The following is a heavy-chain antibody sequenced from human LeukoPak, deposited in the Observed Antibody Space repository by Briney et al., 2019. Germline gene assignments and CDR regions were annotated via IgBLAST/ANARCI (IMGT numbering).Heavy chain of an antibody. Sequence: ASVKVSCKASGYTFTGYYMHWVRQAPGQGLEWMGWINPNSGGTNYAQKFQGRVTMTRDTSINTAYMELSRLRSDDTAVYYCASGGILGVVIISYFDYWGQGTLVTVSS. CDR2: INPNSGGT. V-gene: IGHV1-2*02. D-gene: IGHD3-3*01. CDR1: GYTFTGYY. CDR3: ASGGILGVVIISYFDY. J-gene: IGHJ4*02.